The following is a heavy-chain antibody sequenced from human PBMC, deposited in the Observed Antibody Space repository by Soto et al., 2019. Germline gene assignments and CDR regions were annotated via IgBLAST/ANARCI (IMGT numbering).Heavy chain of an antibody. V-gene: IGHV1-69*01. D-gene: IGHD3-3*01. CDR3: ARDTASFWSGYFLADYYGMDV. CDR1: GGTFSSYA. Sequence: QVQLVQSGAEVKKPGSSVKVSCKASGGTFSSYAISWVRQAPGQGLEWMGGIIPIFGTANYAQKFQGRVTITADESTSTAYMELSSLRSEDTAVYYCARDTASFWSGYFLADYYGMDVWGQGTTVTVSS. CDR2: IIPIFGTA. J-gene: IGHJ6*02.